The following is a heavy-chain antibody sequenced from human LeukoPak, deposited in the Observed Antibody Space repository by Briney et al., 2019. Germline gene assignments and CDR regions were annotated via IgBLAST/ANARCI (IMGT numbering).Heavy chain of an antibody. Sequence: GGSLRLSCAASGFTFSGSGMHWVRQASGKGLEWVGRIRTKANSYTTEYAASVKGRFTISRDDSKNSLYLQVNSLKTEDTAMYYCVRSRDYWGQGTLVTVSS. CDR3: VRSRDY. V-gene: IGHV3-72*01. J-gene: IGHJ4*02. CDR2: IRTKANSYTT. CDR1: GFTFSGSG.